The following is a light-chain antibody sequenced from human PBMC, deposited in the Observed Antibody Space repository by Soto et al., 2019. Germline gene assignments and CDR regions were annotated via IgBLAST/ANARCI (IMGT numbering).Light chain of an antibody. Sequence: QSVLTQPSSLSGSPGQSITISYTGTNSDVGGYDYVSWYQQHPGKAPKLRIYEVSNRPSGVSNRFSGSKYANTASLTISVLQTEDEADYYCSSYTGSSSIEVFGTGTKVTVL. CDR1: NSDVGGYDY. CDR2: EVS. CDR3: SSYTGSSSIEV. V-gene: IGLV2-14*01. J-gene: IGLJ1*01.